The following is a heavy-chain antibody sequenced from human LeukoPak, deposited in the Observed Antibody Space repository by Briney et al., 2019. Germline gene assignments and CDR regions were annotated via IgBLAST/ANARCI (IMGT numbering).Heavy chain of an antibody. Sequence: GASVKVSCKASGYTFTSYYMHWVRQAPGQGLEWMGIINPSGGSTSYAQKFQGRATMTRDTSTSTVYMELSSLRSEDTAVYYCASAVKDSSGYYRVFDYWGQGTLVTVSS. J-gene: IGHJ4*02. CDR2: INPSGGST. CDR1: GYTFTSYY. D-gene: IGHD3-22*01. CDR3: ASAVKDSSGYYRVFDY. V-gene: IGHV1-46*01.